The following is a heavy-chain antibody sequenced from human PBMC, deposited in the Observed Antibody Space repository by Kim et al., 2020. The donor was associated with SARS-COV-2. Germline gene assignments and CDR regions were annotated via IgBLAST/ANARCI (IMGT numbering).Heavy chain of an antibody. CDR3: ARSVRGVIITVLPYYFDY. Sequence: ASVKVSCKASGYTFTSYAMNWVRQAPGQGLEWMGWINTNTGNPTYAQGFTGRFVFSLDTSVSTAYLQISSLKAEDTAVYYCARSVRGVIITVLPYYFDYWGQGTLVTVSS. J-gene: IGHJ4*02. CDR1: GYTFTSYA. D-gene: IGHD3-10*01. V-gene: IGHV7-4-1*02. CDR2: INTNTGNP.